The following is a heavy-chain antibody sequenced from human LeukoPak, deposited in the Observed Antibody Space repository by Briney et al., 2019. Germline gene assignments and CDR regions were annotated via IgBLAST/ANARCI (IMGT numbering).Heavy chain of an antibody. CDR2: ISTTGGST. D-gene: IGHD3-16*01. CDR3: ARGGPEWPLDY. Sequence: PGGSLRLSCSASGFTFSNYAMHWVRQSPGKGPEYVSAISTTGGSTYYADSVKGRFTISRDNSNNTLYLQMNSLRVEDTAVYYCARGGPEWPLDYWGQGTLVTVSS. J-gene: IGHJ4*02. V-gene: IGHV3-64*04. CDR1: GFTFSNYA.